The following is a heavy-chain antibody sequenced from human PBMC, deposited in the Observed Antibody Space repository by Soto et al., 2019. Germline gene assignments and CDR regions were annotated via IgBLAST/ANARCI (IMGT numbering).Heavy chain of an antibody. CDR3: AKDTRPYCDNGVCYNADSWFFDL. D-gene: IGHD2-8*01. J-gene: IGHJ2*01. CDR1: GFTFRNYA. Sequence: EVQLLESGGGLVQPGGSLRLSCAASGFTFRNYAMSWVRQAPVKGLEWVSTISGSGSGTYYADSVRGRFTISRDNSKNTLYLQMESLRGEDTALYYCAKDTRPYCDNGVCYNADSWFFDLWGRGTLVTVSS. V-gene: IGHV3-23*01. CDR2: ISGSGSGT.